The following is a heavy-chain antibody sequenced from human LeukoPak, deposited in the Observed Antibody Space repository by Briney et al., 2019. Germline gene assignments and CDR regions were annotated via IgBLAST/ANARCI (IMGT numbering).Heavy chain of an antibody. J-gene: IGHJ5*02. CDR1: GGSISSYY. V-gene: IGHV4-59*01. CDR3: AREGLRRFDP. D-gene: IGHD3/OR15-3a*01. CDR2: IFYSGRT. Sequence: SETLSLTCTVSGGSISSYYWNWIRQPPGKGLEWIGYIFYSGRTSYNPSLKSRVTLSVDTSKNWFSLRLTSVTAADTAVYYCAREGLRRFDPWGQGTLVTVSS.